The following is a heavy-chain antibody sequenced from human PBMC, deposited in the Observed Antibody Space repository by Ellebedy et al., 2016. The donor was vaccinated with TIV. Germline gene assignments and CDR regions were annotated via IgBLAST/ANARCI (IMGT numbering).Heavy chain of an antibody. V-gene: IGHV3-74*01. Sequence: GESLKISCAASGFTFTDYWMHWVRQAPGKGLVWVSRINSGGGTTTYADSVKGRFTISRDNAKNTLFLQMNSLRVEDTAVYYCTRDLVDWGQGILVTVSS. CDR3: TRDLVD. D-gene: IGHD3-10*01. CDR1: GFTFTDYW. J-gene: IGHJ4*02. CDR2: INSGGGTT.